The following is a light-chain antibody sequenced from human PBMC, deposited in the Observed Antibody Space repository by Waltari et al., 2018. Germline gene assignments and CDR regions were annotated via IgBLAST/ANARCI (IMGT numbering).Light chain of an antibody. V-gene: IGKV4-1*01. CDR2: WST. CDR3: QQCYTFPYT. J-gene: IGKJ2*01. CDR1: VVAHANSRNY. Sequence: VVAHANSRNYVGWYQQTAGEPPKLIISWSTTRTCRLPKRISGSGSAKDTTLTISSLQAEDVALYYCQQCYTFPYTFGQGTKLELK.